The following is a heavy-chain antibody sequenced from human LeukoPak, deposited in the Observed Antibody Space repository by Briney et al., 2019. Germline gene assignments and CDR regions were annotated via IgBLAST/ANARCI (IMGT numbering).Heavy chain of an antibody. V-gene: IGHV6-1*01. Sequence: SQTLSLTCAISGDSVSSNSAAWSWIRQSPSRGLEWLGRAYYRSKWYNDYAVSVKGRITINPDTSKNQFSLQLNSVTPEDTAVYYCARESYGTYCFDYWGQGTLVTVSS. CDR2: AYYRSKWYN. CDR3: ARESYGTYCFDY. CDR1: GDSVSSNSAA. J-gene: IGHJ4*02. D-gene: IGHD5-18*01.